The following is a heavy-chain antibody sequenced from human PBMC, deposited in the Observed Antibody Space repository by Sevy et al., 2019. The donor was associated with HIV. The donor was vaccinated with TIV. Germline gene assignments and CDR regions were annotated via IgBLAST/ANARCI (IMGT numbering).Heavy chain of an antibody. V-gene: IGHV3-23*01. CDR2: ISGSGGST. Sequence: GGSLRLSCAASGFTFSSYAMSWVRQAPGKGLEWVSAISGSGGSTYYADSVKGRFTISRDNSKNTRYLQMNSLRAEDTAVYYCAKNGKDLIPNNWNEAGVFDYWGQGTLVTVSS. J-gene: IGHJ4*02. D-gene: IGHD1-20*01. CDR1: GFTFSSYA. CDR3: AKNGKDLIPNNWNEAGVFDY.